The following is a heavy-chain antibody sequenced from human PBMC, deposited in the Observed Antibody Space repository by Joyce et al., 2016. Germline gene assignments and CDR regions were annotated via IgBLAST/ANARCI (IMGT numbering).Heavy chain of an antibody. CDR1: SGPFSGFF. D-gene: IGHD6-19*01. V-gene: IGHV4-34*02. CDR2: ITNSGAT. J-gene: IGHJ4*02. Sequence: QVQLQQWGAGLLKTSETLSLTCAVYSGPFSGFFWSWVRQPPGKGREWIGEITNSGATHYNPSLKSRLTMSVDTSRKEFSLKLSSVTVADTAIYYCARSQWLAPLMYWGQGTPVTVSS. CDR3: ARSQWLAPLMY.